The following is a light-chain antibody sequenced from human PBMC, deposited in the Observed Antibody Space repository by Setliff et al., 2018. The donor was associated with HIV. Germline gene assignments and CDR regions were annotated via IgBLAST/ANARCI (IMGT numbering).Light chain of an antibody. J-gene: IGLJ1*01. V-gene: IGLV1-40*01. CDR3: CSYAGSYRYV. CDR1: SSDIGAGYD. CDR2: DNN. Sequence: QSVLTQPPSVSGAPGQRVTISCTGSSSDIGAGYDVHWYQHLPGAAPKLVIFDNNNRPSGVPDRFSGSKSGNTASLTISGLQAEDEADYYCCSYAGSYRYVFGTGTKVTVL.